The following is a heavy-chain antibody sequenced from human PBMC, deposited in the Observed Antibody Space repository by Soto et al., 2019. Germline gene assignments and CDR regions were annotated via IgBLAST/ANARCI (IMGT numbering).Heavy chain of an antibody. V-gene: IGHV1-18*01. CDR2: ISAYNGNT. Sequence: ASVKIYCKASSYTFTSFGIIWVRQAPGQGLEWMGWISAYNGNTNYAQRVQGRVTMSTDTSTSTAYMELRSLRSDDTAVYYCARGGHDSSADTLDFWGQGTMVTVSS. D-gene: IGHD3-22*01. J-gene: IGHJ3*01. CDR1: SYTFTSFG. CDR3: ARGGHDSSADTLDF.